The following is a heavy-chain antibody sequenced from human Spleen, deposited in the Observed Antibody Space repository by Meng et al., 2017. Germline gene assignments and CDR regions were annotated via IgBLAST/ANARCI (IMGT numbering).Heavy chain of an antibody. V-gene: IGHV3-48*03. D-gene: IGHD2-15*01. J-gene: IGHJ3*02. Sequence: GGSLRLSCAASGFTVRSYDMNWVRQAPGKGLTWVAYISRDGSSIYYANSVKGRFTISRDNAKNSLYLQMNSLRAEDTALYYCARDTLFDIWGQGTMVTVSS. CDR2: ISRDGSSI. CDR1: GFTVRSYD. CDR3: ARDTLFDI.